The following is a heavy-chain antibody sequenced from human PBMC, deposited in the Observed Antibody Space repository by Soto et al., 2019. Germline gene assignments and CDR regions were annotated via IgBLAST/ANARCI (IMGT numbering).Heavy chain of an antibody. CDR1: GGSISSGAYY. CDR2: IYYSGST. J-gene: IGHJ5*02. Sequence: QVQLQESGPGLVKPSQTLSLTCTVSGGSISSGAYYWSWIRQHPGKGLEWIGYIYYSGSTYYNPSLKSRVTISVDKSKNQFSLKLSSVTAADTAVYYCARGYDYGDYNWFDPWGQGTLVTVSS. CDR3: ARGYDYGDYNWFDP. V-gene: IGHV4-31*03. D-gene: IGHD4-17*01.